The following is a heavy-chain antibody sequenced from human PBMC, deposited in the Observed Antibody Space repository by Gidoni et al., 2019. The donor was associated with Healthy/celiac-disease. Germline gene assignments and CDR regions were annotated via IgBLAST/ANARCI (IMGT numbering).Heavy chain of an antibody. J-gene: IGHJ4*02. V-gene: IGHV3-23*01. CDR3: AKGTEDIVVVPADPFDY. CDR1: GFTFIIYA. Sequence: EVQLFESGVGLVQPWGSLILSCAASGFTFIIYAMSWVRQAPGKGLEWVSVISGSGGSTYYADSVKGRFTISRDNYKNTLYLQMNRLRAEDTAVYYCAKGTEDIVVVPADPFDYWGQGTLVTVSS. CDR2: ISGSGGST. D-gene: IGHD2-2*01.